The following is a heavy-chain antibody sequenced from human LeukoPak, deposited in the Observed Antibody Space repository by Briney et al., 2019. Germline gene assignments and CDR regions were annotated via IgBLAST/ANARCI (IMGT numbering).Heavy chain of an antibody. CDR1: GGSISSGDYY. J-gene: IGHJ6*02. V-gene: IGHV4-30-4*01. D-gene: IGHD3-16*01. CDR2: IYYSGST. CDR3: PRDYALYYGMDV. Sequence: SETLSLTCTVSGGSISSGDYYWSWIRQPPGKGLEWIGYIYYSGSTYYNPSLKSRVTISVDTSKNQFSLKLSSVTAADTAVYYCPRDYALYYGMDVWGQGTTVTVSS.